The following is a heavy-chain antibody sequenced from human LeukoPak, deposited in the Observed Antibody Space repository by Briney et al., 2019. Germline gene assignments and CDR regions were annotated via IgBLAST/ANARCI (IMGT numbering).Heavy chain of an antibody. Sequence: NPSETLSLTCTVSGGSISSGGYSWSWIRQHPGKGLEWIGYIYYSGSTYYNPSLKSRVTISVDTSKNQFSLKLSSVTAADTAVYYCARVRVAVAGVFDYWGQGTLVTVSS. CDR3: ARVRVAVAGVFDY. J-gene: IGHJ4*02. CDR1: GGSISSGGYS. V-gene: IGHV4-30-4*08. D-gene: IGHD6-19*01. CDR2: IYYSGST.